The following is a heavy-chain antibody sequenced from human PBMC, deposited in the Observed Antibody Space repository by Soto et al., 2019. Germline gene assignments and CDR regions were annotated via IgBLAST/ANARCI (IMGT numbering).Heavy chain of an antibody. D-gene: IGHD2-15*01. V-gene: IGHV1-18*01. Sequence: ASVKVSCKVSGYTFTSYGISWVRQAPGQGLEWMGWISAYNGNTSYAQKLQVRVTMTTDTSTSTAYMELRSLRSDDTAVYYCARVDIVVVVAATDFYGMDVWGKGTTGTVSS. J-gene: IGHJ6*04. CDR1: GYTFTSYG. CDR3: ARVDIVVVVAATDFYGMDV. CDR2: ISAYNGNT.